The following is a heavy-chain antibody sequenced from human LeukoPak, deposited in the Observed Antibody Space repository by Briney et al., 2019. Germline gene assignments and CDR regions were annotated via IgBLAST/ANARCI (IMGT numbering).Heavy chain of an antibody. CDR3: ARAVSSDYGPLYYYYYGMDV. Sequence: ASVKVSCKASGYTFTSYAMNWVRQAPGQGLEWMGRINTNTGNPTYAQGFTGRFVFSLDTSVSTAYLQISSLKAEDTAVYYCARAVSSDYGPLYYYYYGMDVWGQGTTVTVSS. CDR2: INTNTGNP. V-gene: IGHV7-4-1*02. J-gene: IGHJ6*02. D-gene: IGHD4-17*01. CDR1: GYTFTSYA.